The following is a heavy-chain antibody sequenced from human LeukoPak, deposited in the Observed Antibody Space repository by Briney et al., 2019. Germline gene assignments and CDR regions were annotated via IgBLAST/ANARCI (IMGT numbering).Heavy chain of an antibody. CDR1: GFTFSSYA. V-gene: IGHV3-23*01. Sequence: GGSLRLSCAASGFTFSSYAMSWVRQAPGKGLEWVSAISGSGGSTYYADSVKGRFTISRDNSKNTLYLQMNSLRAEDTAVYYSAKDGGSVVPADTFDYWGQGTLVTVSS. D-gene: IGHD2-2*01. CDR2: ISGSGGST. CDR3: AKDGGSVVPADTFDY. J-gene: IGHJ4*02.